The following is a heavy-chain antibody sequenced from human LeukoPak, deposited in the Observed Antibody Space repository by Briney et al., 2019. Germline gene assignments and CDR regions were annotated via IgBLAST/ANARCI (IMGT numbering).Heavy chain of an antibody. D-gene: IGHD2/OR15-2a*01. J-gene: IGHJ4*02. CDR1: GXTFSSYA. CDR2: ISYDGRDK. V-gene: IGHV3-30*04. Sequence: PGRSLTLSCAASGXTFSSYAIHWVRQAPGKGPEWVAVISYDGRDKHHADSVKGRFTISRDNSKNTLYLQMNSLRPDDTAVYFCAKDRTQIATYYFDYWGQGTLVTVSS. CDR3: AKDRTQIATYYFDY.